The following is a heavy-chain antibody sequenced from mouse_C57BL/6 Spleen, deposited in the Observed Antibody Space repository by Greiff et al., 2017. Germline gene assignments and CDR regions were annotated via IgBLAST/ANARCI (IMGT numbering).Heavy chain of an antibody. J-gene: IGHJ1*03. Sequence: QVQLQQPGAELVKPGASVKLSCKASGYTFTSYWMHWVKQRPGRGLEWIGRIDPNSGGTKYNEKFKSKATLTVDKPSSTAYMQLSSLTSEDSAVYYCARRFSTTVVANWYFDVWGTGTTVTVSS. CDR1: GYTFTSYW. V-gene: IGHV1-72*01. D-gene: IGHD1-1*01. CDR2: IDPNSGGT. CDR3: ARRFSTTVVANWYFDV.